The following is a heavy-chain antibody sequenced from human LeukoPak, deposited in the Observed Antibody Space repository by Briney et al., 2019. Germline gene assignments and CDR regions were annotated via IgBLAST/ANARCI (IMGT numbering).Heavy chain of an antibody. D-gene: IGHD6-13*01. V-gene: IGHV3-30*18. Sequence: GGSLRHSCAASGFTFSSYGMHWVRQAPGKGLEWVAVISYDGSNKYYADSVKGRFTISRDNSKNTLYLQMNSLRAEDTAVYYCAKGGYAGSSLPSLGGTDVWGQGTTVTVSS. CDR2: ISYDGSNK. J-gene: IGHJ6*02. CDR1: GFTFSSYG. CDR3: AKGGYAGSSLPSLGGTDV.